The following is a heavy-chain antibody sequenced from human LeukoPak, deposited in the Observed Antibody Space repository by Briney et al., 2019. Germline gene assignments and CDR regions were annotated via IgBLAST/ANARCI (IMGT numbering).Heavy chain of an antibody. D-gene: IGHD4-17*01. CDR1: GGSISSSNW. CDR3: ARGEGDYGDYWYSDY. J-gene: IGHJ4*02. V-gene: IGHV4-4*02. Sequence: PSGTLSLTCAVSGGSISSSNWWSWVRQPPGKGLEWIGEIYHSGSTNYNPSLKSRVTISVDTSKNQFSLKLSSVTAADTAVYYCARGEGDYGDYWYSDYWGQGTLVTVSS. CDR2: IYHSGST.